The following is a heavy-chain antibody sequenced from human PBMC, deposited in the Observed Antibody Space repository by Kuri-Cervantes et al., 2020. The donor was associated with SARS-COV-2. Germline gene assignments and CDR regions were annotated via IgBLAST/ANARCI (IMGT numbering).Heavy chain of an antibody. V-gene: IGHV3-33*08. CDR3: ARNHSMDV. J-gene: IGHJ6*03. CDR2: IWYDGRNT. Sequence: GESPKISCASSGFTFSDYDMHWVRQAPGKGLEWVAVIWYDGRNTYYTGSVKGRFTISRDNSKNMLYLEVNSLRAEGTAVYYCARNHSMDVWGTGTAVTVSS. CDR1: GFTFSDYD.